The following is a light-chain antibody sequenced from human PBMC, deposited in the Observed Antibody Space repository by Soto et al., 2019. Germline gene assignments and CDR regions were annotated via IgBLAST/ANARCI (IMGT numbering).Light chain of an antibody. CDR3: QPYFNSPLT. Sequence: EVVLRQSPATRSVSPGESGTLSCRASQGSGDTLAWYQHKPGQTPRLLIYDTSTRATGVPTRFSGSRSGAEFTLTINSLQSEDFAVYYGQPYFNSPLTVGGGTKVDIK. V-gene: IGKV3-15*01. CDR1: QGSGDT. CDR2: DTS. J-gene: IGKJ4*01.